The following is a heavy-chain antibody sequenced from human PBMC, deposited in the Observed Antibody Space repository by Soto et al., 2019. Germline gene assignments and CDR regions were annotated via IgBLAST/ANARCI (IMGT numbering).Heavy chain of an antibody. CDR1: VGCVIDNAYC. CDR3: PRNTDVNNPTRPTSSFEY. D-gene: IGHD2-2*01. V-gene: IGHV4-61*08. J-gene: IGHJ4*02. CDR2: VYYSGTT. Sequence: HSSSXSLTGSVAVGCVIDNAYCWGWIRQPPGSRLEWIGYVYYSGTTNYNPSLKSRVTISVDLSKNRFSLRLSYVTTAETALYYCPRNTDVNNPTRPTSSFEYWGQGTLVNV.